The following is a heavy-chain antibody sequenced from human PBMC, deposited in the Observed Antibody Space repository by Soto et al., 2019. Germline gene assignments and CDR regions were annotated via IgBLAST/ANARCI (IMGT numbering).Heavy chain of an antibody. CDR3: ARDAHYYGSGSYYNYYYGMDV. V-gene: IGHV1-69*10. Sequence: ASVKVSCKASGGTFSSYAISWVRQAPGQGLEWMGGIIPILGIANYAQKFQGRVTITADKSTSTAYMELSSLRSEDTAVYYCARDAHYYGSGSYYNYYYGMDVWGQGTTVTVSS. CDR1: GGTFSSYA. D-gene: IGHD3-10*01. J-gene: IGHJ6*02. CDR2: IIPILGIA.